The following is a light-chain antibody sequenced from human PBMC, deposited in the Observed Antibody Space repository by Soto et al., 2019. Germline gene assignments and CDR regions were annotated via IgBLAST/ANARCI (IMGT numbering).Light chain of an antibody. CDR1: QSVSSN. J-gene: IGKJ4*01. CDR2: GAS. Sequence: EIVMTQSPATLSLSPGERATLSCRASQSVSSNLAWYQQKPGQAPRLLIYGASTSATGIPARFSGSGSGTEFTLTISSLQSEDFAVYYCQQRTNWPPLTFGGGNKVEIK. V-gene: IGKV3-15*01. CDR3: QQRTNWPPLT.